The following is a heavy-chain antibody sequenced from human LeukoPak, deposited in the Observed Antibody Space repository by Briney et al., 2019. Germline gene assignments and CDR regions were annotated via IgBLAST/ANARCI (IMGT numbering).Heavy chain of an antibody. CDR3: AREGYDYVWGSYRYYFDY. Sequence: GGSLRLSCAASGFTFSDYYMSWLRQAPGKGLEWVSYISSSGSTIYYADSVKGRFTISRDNAKNSLYLQMNSLRAEDTAVYYCAREGYDYVWGSYRYYFDYWGQGTLVTVSS. CDR2: ISSSGSTI. CDR1: GFTFSDYY. D-gene: IGHD3-16*02. V-gene: IGHV3-11*04. J-gene: IGHJ4*02.